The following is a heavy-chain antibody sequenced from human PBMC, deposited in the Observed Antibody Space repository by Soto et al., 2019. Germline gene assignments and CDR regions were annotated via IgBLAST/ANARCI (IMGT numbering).Heavy chain of an antibody. Sequence: GSLRLSCAASGLAFSPYTMNWVRQAPGKGLEWVSSISDGGKYKNYADSVKGRFTISRDNTKNSLYLQMDSLRAEDTGVYYCAREWSSSWSSYFDYWGLGTLVTVSS. CDR3: AREWSSSWSSYFDY. J-gene: IGHJ4*02. V-gene: IGHV3-21*01. D-gene: IGHD6-13*01. CDR2: ISDGGKYK. CDR1: GLAFSPYT.